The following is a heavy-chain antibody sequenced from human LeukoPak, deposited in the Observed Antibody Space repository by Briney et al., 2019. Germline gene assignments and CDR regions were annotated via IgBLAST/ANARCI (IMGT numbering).Heavy chain of an antibody. CDR1: GGSFSGYY. J-gene: IGHJ5*01. CDR3: ARGVAASVGWFDP. Sequence: PSETLSLTCAVYGGSFSGYYWSWIRQPPGKGLEWIGEINHSGSTNYNPSLKSRVTISIDTSKDQFSLKLRFVTAADTAVYYCARGVAASVGWFDPWGQGTLVTVSS. D-gene: IGHD6-25*01. V-gene: IGHV4-34*01. CDR2: INHSGST.